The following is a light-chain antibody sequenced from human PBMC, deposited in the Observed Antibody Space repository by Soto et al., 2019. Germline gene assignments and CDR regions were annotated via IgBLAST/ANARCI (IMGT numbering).Light chain of an antibody. CDR3: QQFHYWWR. V-gene: IGKV1-5*01. CDR1: QSIDSW. CDR2: DAS. Sequence: DIQMTQSPSTLSASVGDRVTITCRASQSIDSWLAWYQQKPGKAPKLLMYDASSLESGVSSRFSGSGSGTEFTLIISSLQPDDFATYYCQQFHYWWRFGQGNTVDI. J-gene: IGKJ1*01.